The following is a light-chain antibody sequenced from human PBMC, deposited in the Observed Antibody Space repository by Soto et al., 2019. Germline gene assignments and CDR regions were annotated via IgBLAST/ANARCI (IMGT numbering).Light chain of an antibody. CDR1: QSVNTN. CDR3: KQSKSFPLT. CDR2: GAY. V-gene: IGKV3D-15*01. J-gene: IGKJ4*01. Sequence: EVVMTQSPATLSVSPGERATLSCRASQSVNTNLAWYQQKPGQAPRLLIYGAYTRATGIPGRFSGSGSGTEFTLTISSLQSEDFATYYCKQSKSFPLTFGGGTKVEIK.